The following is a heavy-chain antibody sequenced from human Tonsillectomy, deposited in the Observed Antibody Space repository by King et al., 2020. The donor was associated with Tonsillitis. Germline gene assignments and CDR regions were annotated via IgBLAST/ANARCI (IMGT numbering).Heavy chain of an antibody. Sequence: VQLVESGGGLVQPGGSLRLSCAASGFTFSSYSMNWVRQAPGKGLEWVSYISSSSSTIYYADSVKGRFTIPRDNAKNSLYLQMNSLRAEDTAVYYCARDFMTTVTTMWIDAFDIWGQGTMVTVSS. CDR1: GFTFSSYS. J-gene: IGHJ3*02. CDR2: ISSSSSTI. D-gene: IGHD4-17*01. CDR3: ARDFMTTVTTMWIDAFDI. V-gene: IGHV3-48*04.